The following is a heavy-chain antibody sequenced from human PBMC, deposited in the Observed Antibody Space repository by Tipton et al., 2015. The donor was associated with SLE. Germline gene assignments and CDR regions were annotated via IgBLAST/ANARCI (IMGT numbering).Heavy chain of an antibody. Sequence: SLRLSCVASGFTFSSYWMSWVRQAPGKGLEWVANIKPEGSETYCVDSVKGRFTISRHNSKNTLYLQMNSLRAEDTAVYYCARDPGSGWFQFDYWGQGTLVTVSS. CDR2: IKPEGSET. J-gene: IGHJ4*02. CDR3: ARDPGSGWFQFDY. CDR1: GFTFSSYW. V-gene: IGHV3-7*03. D-gene: IGHD6-19*01.